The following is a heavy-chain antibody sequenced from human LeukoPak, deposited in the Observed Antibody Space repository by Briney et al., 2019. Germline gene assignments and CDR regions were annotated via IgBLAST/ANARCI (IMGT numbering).Heavy chain of an antibody. D-gene: IGHD4-17*01. J-gene: IGHJ4*02. CDR2: ISISSSYI. Sequence: GGSLRLSCAASGFTFSSYGMHWVRQTPGKGLEWVSSISISSSYIYYADAVKGRFTISRDNSKNTVYLQMNSLRAEDTAVYYCANEIRPNDYWGQGTLVTVSS. CDR1: GFTFSSYG. V-gene: IGHV3-21*04. CDR3: ANEIRPNDY.